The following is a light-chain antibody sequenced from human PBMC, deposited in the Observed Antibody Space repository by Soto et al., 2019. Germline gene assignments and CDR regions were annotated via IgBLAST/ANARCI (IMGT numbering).Light chain of an antibody. CDR2: GAS. J-gene: IGKJ1*01. Sequence: EIVLTQSPAALPVSPGGRLTLSCRAGREVRTDLAWYQQKPGQAPRLLVYGASTRATDAPPRFRGSGSGREFSLTISSLQSEDFATYYCQQYRSWPRTFGQGSRVEIK. CDR3: QQYRSWPRT. CDR1: REVRTD. V-gene: IGKV3-15*01.